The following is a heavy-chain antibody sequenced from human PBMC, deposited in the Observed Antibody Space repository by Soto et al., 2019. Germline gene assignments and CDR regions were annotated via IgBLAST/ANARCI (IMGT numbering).Heavy chain of an antibody. CDR1: GFTCSSSW. CDR2: IKEDGSEI. J-gene: IGHJ4*02. Sequence: EMHLVESGGDLVQPGGSLKLSCAASGFTCSSSWMSWVRQAPGKGLEWVANIKEDGSEIHYVDSVKGRFTISRDNAKNCLYLQMSSLRVEDTGVYYCGGDDWGPAHIRGQGTPVTVSS. D-gene: IGHD2-2*01. CDR3: GGDDWGPAHI. V-gene: IGHV3-7*04.